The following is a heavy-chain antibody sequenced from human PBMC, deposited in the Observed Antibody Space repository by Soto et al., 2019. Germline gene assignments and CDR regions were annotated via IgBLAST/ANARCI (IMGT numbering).Heavy chain of an antibody. D-gene: IGHD4-4*01. J-gene: IGHJ6*02. CDR1: GFTFSSYA. V-gene: IGHV3-23*01. CDR2: ISGSGGST. CDR3: ARDWSDYSNYGRYLDYYGMDV. Sequence: GGSLRLSCAASGFTFSSYAMSWVRQAPGKGLEWVSAISGSGGSTYYADSVKGRFTISRDNSKNTLYLQMNSLRAEDTAVYYCARDWSDYSNYGRYLDYYGMDVWGQGTTVTVSS.